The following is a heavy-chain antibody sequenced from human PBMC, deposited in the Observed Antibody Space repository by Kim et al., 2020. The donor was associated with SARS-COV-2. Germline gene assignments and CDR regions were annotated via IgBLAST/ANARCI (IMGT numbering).Heavy chain of an antibody. J-gene: IGHJ4*02. Sequence: GRFTISRDNAKNSLYLQMNSLRAEDMALYYCAKDYEYCSGGSCYSGDFDYWGQGTLVTVSS. V-gene: IGHV3-9*03. D-gene: IGHD2-15*01. CDR3: AKDYEYCSGGSCYSGDFDY.